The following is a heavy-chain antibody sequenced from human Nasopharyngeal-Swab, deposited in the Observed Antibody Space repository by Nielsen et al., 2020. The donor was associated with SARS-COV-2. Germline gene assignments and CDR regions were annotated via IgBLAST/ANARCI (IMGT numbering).Heavy chain of an antibody. Sequence: GGSLRLSCAASGFTFDDYAMHWVRQAPGKGLGWVSLISGDGGNTYYAESAKGRFTISRDNSKNSLYLQMNSLRTEDTALYYCAKAQGAATVANYYYFGMDVWGQGTTVTVSS. D-gene: IGHD2-21*02. CDR2: ISGDGGNT. V-gene: IGHV3-43*02. J-gene: IGHJ6*02. CDR3: AKAQGAATVANYYYFGMDV. CDR1: GFTFDDYA.